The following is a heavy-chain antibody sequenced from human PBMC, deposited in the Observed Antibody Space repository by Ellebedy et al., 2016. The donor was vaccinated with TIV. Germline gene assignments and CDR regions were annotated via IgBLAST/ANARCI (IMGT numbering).Heavy chain of an antibody. J-gene: IGHJ4*02. Sequence: GGSLRLXXVASGSTFDDYTMHWVRQAPGKGLEWVSGISWNSGSIGYADSVKGRFTISRDNAKNSLYLQMNSLRAEDTALYYCASYGDGSGSYYFSPLTNWGQGTLVTVSS. CDR3: ASYGDGSGSYYFSPLTN. CDR2: ISWNSGSI. V-gene: IGHV3-9*01. CDR1: GSTFDDYT. D-gene: IGHD3-10*01.